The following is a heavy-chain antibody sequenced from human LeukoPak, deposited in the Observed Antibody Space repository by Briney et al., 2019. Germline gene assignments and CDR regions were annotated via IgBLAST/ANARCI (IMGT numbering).Heavy chain of an antibody. CDR3: AKDRGYSYGISEY. Sequence: GGSLRLSCAASGFTFSDTLMSWVRLAPGKGLEWVGRIKSKTDGGTTDYAAPVKGQFTISRDNSKNTLYLQMNSLRAEDTAVYYCAKDRGYSYGISEYWGQGTLVTVSS. CDR1: GFTFSDTL. CDR2: IKSKTDGGTT. J-gene: IGHJ4*02. D-gene: IGHD5-18*01. V-gene: IGHV3-15*01.